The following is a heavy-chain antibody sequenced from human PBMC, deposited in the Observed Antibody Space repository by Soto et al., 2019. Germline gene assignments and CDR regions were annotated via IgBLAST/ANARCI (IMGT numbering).Heavy chain of an antibody. CDR2: ISYDGSNT. D-gene: IGHD2-2*01. Sequence: QVQLVESGGGVVQPGRSLRLSCAASGFTFSGYGMHWVRQAPGKGLEWVAVISYDGSNTYHVDSVKGRFTISRDNSKNTLYLQMNSLRDEDTAVYYCAKDYEERSPSWPAHWGRGTLVTVTS. CDR3: AKDYEERSPSWPAH. J-gene: IGHJ4*02. CDR1: GFTFSGYG. V-gene: IGHV3-30*18.